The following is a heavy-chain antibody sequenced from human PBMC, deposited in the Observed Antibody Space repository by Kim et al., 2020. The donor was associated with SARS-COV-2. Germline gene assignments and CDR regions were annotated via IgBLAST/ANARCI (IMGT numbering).Heavy chain of an antibody. Sequence: GGSLRLSCAASGFTFSDYYMSWIRQAPGKGLEWVSYISSSGSTIYYADSVKGRFTISRDNAKNSLYLQMNSLRAEDTAVYYCARDLGYDSSGYYPYYFDYWGQGTLVTVSS. CDR1: GFTFSDYY. J-gene: IGHJ4*02. D-gene: IGHD3-22*01. CDR3: ARDLGYDSSGYYPYYFDY. V-gene: IGHV3-11*01. CDR2: ISSSGSTI.